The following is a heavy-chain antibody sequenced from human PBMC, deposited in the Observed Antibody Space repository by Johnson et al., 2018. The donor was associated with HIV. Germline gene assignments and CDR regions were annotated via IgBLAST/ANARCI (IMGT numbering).Heavy chain of an antibody. J-gene: IGHJ3*02. V-gene: IGHV3-66*02. CDR2: IYSGGTT. CDR1: GFSVSSNY. CDR3: ATPQEGYSAFDI. D-gene: IGHD2-15*01. Sequence: VQLVESGGGLVQPGGSLRLSCAASGFSVSSNYMTWVRQAPGQGLEWVSVIYSGGTTWYADSVKGRFTITRDNSKNTLYLQMNSLRAEDTAVYYCATPQEGYSAFDIWGQGTMVTVSS.